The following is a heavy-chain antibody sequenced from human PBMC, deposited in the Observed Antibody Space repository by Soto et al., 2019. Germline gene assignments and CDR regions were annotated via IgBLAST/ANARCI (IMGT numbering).Heavy chain of an antibody. V-gene: IGHV6-1*01. CDR2: TYYRSKLYN. CDR1: GDSVSSNSAA. J-gene: IGHJ6*02. Sequence: TSETLSLTCAISGDSVSSNSAAWNWIRQSPSRGLEWLGRTYYRSKLYNDYAVSVKSRITINPDTSKNQFSLQLNSVTPEDTAVYYCARGWVAEGPYGMDVWGQGTTVTVSS. CDR3: ARGWVAEGPYGMDV.